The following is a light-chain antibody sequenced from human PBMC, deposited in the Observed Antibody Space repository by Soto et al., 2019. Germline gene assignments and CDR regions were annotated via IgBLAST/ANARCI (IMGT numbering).Light chain of an antibody. CDR2: GAS. CDR1: QSVSSN. Sequence: EIVMTQSPVTLSVSPGERATLSCRASQSVSSNLAWYQQKPGQAPRLLIYGASTRATGIPARVSGSGSGTEFTLTISSLQSEDFAVYYCQQYNKWPPAFGQGTRLEIK. V-gene: IGKV3-15*01. CDR3: QQYNKWPPA. J-gene: IGKJ5*01.